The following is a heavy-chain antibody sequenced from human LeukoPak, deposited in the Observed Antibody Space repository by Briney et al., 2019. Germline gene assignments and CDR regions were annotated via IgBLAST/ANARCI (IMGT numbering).Heavy chain of an antibody. V-gene: IGHV3-30*04. CDR2: ISYDGSNK. CDR3: ARTDGYSTVTASLGY. CDR1: GFTFSSYA. J-gene: IGHJ4*02. Sequence: GGSLRLSCAASGFTFSSYAMHWVRQAPGKGLEWVAVISYDGSNKYYADSVKGRFTISRDNSKNTLYLQMNSLRAEDTAVYYCARTDGYSTVTASLGYRGQGTLVTVSS. D-gene: IGHD4-17*01.